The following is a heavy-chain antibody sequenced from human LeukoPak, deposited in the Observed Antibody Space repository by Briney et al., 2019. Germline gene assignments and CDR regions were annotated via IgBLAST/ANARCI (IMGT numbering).Heavy chain of an antibody. J-gene: IGHJ4*02. Sequence: SETLSLTCAVSGGSISSGGYSWSWIRQPPGKGLEWIGYIYHSGSTYYNPSLKSRVTISVDRSKNQFSLKLSSVTAADTAVYYCATQGTDYGGLFDYWGQGTLVTVSS. D-gene: IGHD4-23*01. CDR3: ATQGTDYGGLFDY. V-gene: IGHV4-30-2*01. CDR2: IYHSGST. CDR1: GGSISSGGYS.